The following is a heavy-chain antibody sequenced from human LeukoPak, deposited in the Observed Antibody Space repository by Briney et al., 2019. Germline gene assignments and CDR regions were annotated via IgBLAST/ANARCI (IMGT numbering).Heavy chain of an antibody. D-gene: IGHD6-13*01. Sequence: GRSLRLSCAASGFTFSSYAMPWVRQAPGKGLEWVAVISYDGSNKYYADSVKGRFTISRDNSKNTLYLQVNSLRAEDTAVYYCARHSSSWYYDYWGQGTLVTVSS. CDR3: ARHSSSWYYDY. V-gene: IGHV3-30*14. CDR2: ISYDGSNK. J-gene: IGHJ4*02. CDR1: GFTFSSYA.